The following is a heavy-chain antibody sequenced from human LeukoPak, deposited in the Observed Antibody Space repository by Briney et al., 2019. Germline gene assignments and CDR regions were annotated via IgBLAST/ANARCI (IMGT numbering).Heavy chain of an antibody. CDR3: ARHGFKAQRVNGDSFDY. CDR2: IYYSGST. Sequence: PSETLSLTCTVSGGSISSSSYYWGWIRQPPGKGLEWIGSIYYSGSTYYNPSLKSRVTISVDTSKNQFSLKLSSVTAADTAVYYCARHGFKAQRVNGDSFDYWGQGTLVTVSS. D-gene: IGHD5-24*01. V-gene: IGHV4-39*01. J-gene: IGHJ4*02. CDR1: GGSISSSSYY.